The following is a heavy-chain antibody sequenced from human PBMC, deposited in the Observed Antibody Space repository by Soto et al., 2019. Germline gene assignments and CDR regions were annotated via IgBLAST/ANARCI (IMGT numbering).Heavy chain of an antibody. D-gene: IGHD3-10*01. CDR1: GFTFSSYA. V-gene: IGHV3-23*01. Sequence: GGSLRLSCAASGFTFSSYAMSWVRQAPGKGLEWVSAISGSGGSTYYADSVKGRFTISRDNSKNTLYLQMNSLRAEDTAVYYCAKAKITMVRGVIIPQTNDAFDIWGQGTMVTVSS. J-gene: IGHJ3*02. CDR2: ISGSGGST. CDR3: AKAKITMVRGVIIPQTNDAFDI.